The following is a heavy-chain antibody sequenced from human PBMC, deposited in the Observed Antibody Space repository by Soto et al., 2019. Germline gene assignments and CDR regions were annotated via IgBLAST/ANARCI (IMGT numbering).Heavy chain of an antibody. CDR1: GYTFTDCY. J-gene: IGHJ4*02. CDR3: VRDGLVSSAKHDFDY. Sequence: QVQLVQSGAEVKKPGPSVRVSCKASGYTFTDCYVHWVRQAPGQGLEWMGWINPKSGDTNIAQIFKGRVNMTRDMSISTAYMELNSLKSDDTAVYYCVRDGLVSSAKHDFDYWGQGTLVTVSS. V-gene: IGHV1-2*02. CDR2: INPKSGDT. D-gene: IGHD6-13*01.